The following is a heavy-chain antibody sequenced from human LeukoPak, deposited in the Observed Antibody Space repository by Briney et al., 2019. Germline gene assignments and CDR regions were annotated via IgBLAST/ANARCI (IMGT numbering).Heavy chain of an antibody. D-gene: IGHD2-15*01. Sequence: ASVKVSCKASGYTFTSYGISWVRQAPGQGLEWMGWISAYNGNTNYAQKLQGRVTMTTDTYTSTAYMELRSLRSDDTAVYYCAREYCSGGSCYSLDYWGQGTLVTVSS. J-gene: IGHJ4*02. V-gene: IGHV1-18*04. CDR3: AREYCSGGSCYSLDY. CDR1: GYTFTSYG. CDR2: ISAYNGNT.